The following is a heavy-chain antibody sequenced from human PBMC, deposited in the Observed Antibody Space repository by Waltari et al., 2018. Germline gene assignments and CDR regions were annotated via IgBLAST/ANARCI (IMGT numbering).Heavy chain of an antibody. D-gene: IGHD6-13*01. J-gene: IGHJ4*02. CDR3: ASGGDIAAGVDY. CDR1: GGSISSGSYY. V-gene: IGHV4-61*02. CDR2: IYTSGST. Sequence: QVQLQESGPGLVKPSQTLSLTCTVSGGSISSGSYYWSWIRQPAGKGLEWIGRIYTSGSTNYNPCLKRRVTISVDTSKNQFSLKLSSVTAADTAVYYCASGGDIAAGVDYWGQGTLVTVSS.